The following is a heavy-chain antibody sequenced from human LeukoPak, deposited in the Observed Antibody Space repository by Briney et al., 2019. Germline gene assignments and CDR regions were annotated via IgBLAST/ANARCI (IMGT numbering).Heavy chain of an antibody. D-gene: IGHD6-19*01. CDR3: ARGRGSGHKENWFDP. CDR2: MNPSSGNT. CDR1: GYTFTTYD. Sequence: WASVKVSCKASGYTFTTYDINWVRQATGQGLEWMGWMNPSSGNTGSAQKFQGRVTMTRNTSITTAYMELSSLRSDDTAVYYCARGRGSGHKENWFDPWGQGTLVTVSS. V-gene: IGHV1-8*01. J-gene: IGHJ5*02.